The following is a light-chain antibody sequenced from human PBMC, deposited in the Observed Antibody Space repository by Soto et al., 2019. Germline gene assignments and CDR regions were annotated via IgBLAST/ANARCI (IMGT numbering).Light chain of an antibody. V-gene: IGKV3-15*01. J-gene: IGKJ3*01. CDR1: QSVSSN. CDR3: RQYNNWPFT. Sequence: EIVMAQSPATLSVSPGERATLSCRASQSVSSNLAWYQQKPGQAPRLLIYGASTRATGIPARFSGSGSGTEFTLTISSLQSGDFGVYYCRQYNNWPFTFGPGTKLDIK. CDR2: GAS.